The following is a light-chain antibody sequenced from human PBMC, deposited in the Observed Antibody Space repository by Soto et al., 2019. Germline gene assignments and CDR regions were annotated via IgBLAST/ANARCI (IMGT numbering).Light chain of an antibody. V-gene: IGKV1-27*01. CDR2: DAS. CDR1: QTIGKY. Sequence: DIQMTQSQPSLSASVLDRVTITFLASQTIGKYLNWYQQQPGKVPKLLIYDASYLQSGVPSRFSGSGSGTDFTLTISSLQPEDVAAYYCQKYNSAPLTFGGGTKVDIK. CDR3: QKYNSAPLT. J-gene: IGKJ4*01.